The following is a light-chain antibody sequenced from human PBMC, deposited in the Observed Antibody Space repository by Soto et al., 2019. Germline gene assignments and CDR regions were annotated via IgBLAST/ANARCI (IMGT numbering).Light chain of an antibody. CDR3: LQHNTYPYP. Sequence: DIQMTQSPSSLSASVGDRVTITCRASQGSRSDLGWFQQKPGKAPKRLIYTASSLQSGVPSRFSGSGSGTEFSLTISSLQPEDFATYYCLQHNTYPYPFGQGTKLEIK. V-gene: IGKV1-17*01. J-gene: IGKJ2*01. CDR2: TAS. CDR1: QGSRSD.